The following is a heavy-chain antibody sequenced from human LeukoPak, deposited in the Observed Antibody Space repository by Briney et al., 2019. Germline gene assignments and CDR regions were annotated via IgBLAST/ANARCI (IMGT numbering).Heavy chain of an antibody. Sequence: GGSLRLSRAASGFTFSSYAMSWVRQAPGKGLEWVSAISGSGGSTYYADSVKGRFTISRDNSKNTLYLQMNSLRAEDTAVYYCAKGYNTMVRGVIKYYFDYWGQGTLVTVSS. CDR1: GFTFSSYA. CDR3: AKGYNTMVRGVIKYYFDY. D-gene: IGHD3-10*01. CDR2: ISGSGGST. V-gene: IGHV3-23*01. J-gene: IGHJ4*02.